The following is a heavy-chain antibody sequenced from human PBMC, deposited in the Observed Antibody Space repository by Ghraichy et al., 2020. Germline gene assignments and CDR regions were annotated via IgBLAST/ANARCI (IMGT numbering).Heavy chain of an antibody. D-gene: IGHD3-10*01. CDR2: ISGSGGST. CDR3: AKGGSGSYYFWFDP. J-gene: IGHJ5*02. V-gene: IGHV3-23*01. Sequence: LSLTCAASGFTFSSYAMSWVRQAPGKGLEWVSAISGSGGSTYYADSVKGRFTISRDNSKNTLYLQMNSLRAEDTAVYYCAKGGSGSYYFWFDPWGQGTLVTVSS. CDR1: GFTFSSYA.